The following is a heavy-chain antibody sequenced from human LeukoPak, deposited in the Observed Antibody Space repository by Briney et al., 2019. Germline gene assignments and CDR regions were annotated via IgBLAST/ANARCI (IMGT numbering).Heavy chain of an antibody. J-gene: IGHJ4*02. CDR1: GYTFTSYD. CDR3: ARDSGYWNLRSYYFDY. D-gene: IGHD5-12*01. Sequence: GASVKVSCKASGYTFTSYDINWVRQATGQGLEWMGWMNPNSGNTGYAQKFQGRVTITRDTSASTAYMELSSLRSEDMAVYYCARDSGYWNLRSYYFDYWGQGTLVTVSS. V-gene: IGHV1-8*03. CDR2: MNPNSGNT.